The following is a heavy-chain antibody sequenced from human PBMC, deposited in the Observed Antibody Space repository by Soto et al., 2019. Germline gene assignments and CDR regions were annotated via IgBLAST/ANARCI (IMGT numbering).Heavy chain of an antibody. CDR2: ISFGGST. CDR3: GRRGPGLATLLRGANYFDY. J-gene: IGHJ4*02. CDR1: GGSISSSNYH. D-gene: IGHD3-10*01. Sequence: SETLSLTCSVSGGSISSSNYHWGWIRQPPGKGLEWIGTISFGGSTYHTPSLNSRLTISVDPSKSQFSLRLSSVTASDTAIYYCGRRGPGLATLLRGANYFDYWGQVTPVTFSS. V-gene: IGHV4-39*01.